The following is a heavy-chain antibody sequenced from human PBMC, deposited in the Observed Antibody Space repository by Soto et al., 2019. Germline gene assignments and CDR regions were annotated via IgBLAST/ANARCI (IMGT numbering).Heavy chain of an antibody. D-gene: IGHD3-10*01. CDR2: INADGTSP. J-gene: IGHJ4*02. CDR1: GFTCSNSW. CDR3: VKVLARGVGVPRFDFDS. Sequence: DVQLVESGGGLFQPGGSLRLSFAPSGFTCSNSWMHGFRQFSGKGLERVSRINADGTSPSYADSVKGRFTISRDNAKNTLYLHVNSLRAEDTAVYYCVKVLARGVGVPRFDFDSWGQGGLVTVSS. V-gene: IGHV3-74*01.